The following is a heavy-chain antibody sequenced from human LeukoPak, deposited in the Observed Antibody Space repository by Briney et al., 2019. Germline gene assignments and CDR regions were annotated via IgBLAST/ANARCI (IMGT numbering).Heavy chain of an antibody. CDR2: TKPDGSAE. CDR3: ARDGGF. D-gene: IGHD2-15*01. V-gene: IGHV3-7*01. CDR1: GFTFSNYW. Sequence: GGSLRLSCAASGFTFSNYWMGWVRQAPGKGLEWVANTKPDGSAEYYADSLRGRFTTSRDNANNFLYLQMNRLRAEDTAVYYCARDGGFWGQGTLVTVSS. J-gene: IGHJ4*02.